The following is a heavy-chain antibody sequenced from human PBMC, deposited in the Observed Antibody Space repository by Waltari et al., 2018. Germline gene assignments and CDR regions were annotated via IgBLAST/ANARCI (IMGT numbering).Heavy chain of an antibody. CDR2: VNPNSGNT. V-gene: IGHV1-8*01. D-gene: IGHD3-3*01. Sequence: QVQLVQSGAEVKKPGASVKVACKASGYTFTSYDINWVRQANEQGLEWMGWVNPNSGNTGYAQKFQGRVTMTRNTSISTAYMELSSLRSEDTAVYYCARFPYYDFWSGYFDGMDVWGQGTTVTVSS. CDR1: GYTFTSYD. J-gene: IGHJ6*02. CDR3: ARFPYYDFWSGYFDGMDV.